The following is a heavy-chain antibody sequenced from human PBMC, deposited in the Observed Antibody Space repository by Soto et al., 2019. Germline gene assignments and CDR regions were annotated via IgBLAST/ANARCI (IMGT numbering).Heavy chain of an antibody. CDR1: GFTFSSYA. Sequence: EVHLLESGGGLVQPGGSLRLSCAASGFTFSSYAMSWVRQAPGKGLEWVSSITATGGGLYYADSVKGRFTISRDNSKNTLYLQMNSPRVEDTAVYYCARIEYTASPSPFDYWGQGTLVTVSS. J-gene: IGHJ4*02. CDR2: ITATGGGL. CDR3: ARIEYTASPSPFDY. V-gene: IGHV3-23*01. D-gene: IGHD6-6*01.